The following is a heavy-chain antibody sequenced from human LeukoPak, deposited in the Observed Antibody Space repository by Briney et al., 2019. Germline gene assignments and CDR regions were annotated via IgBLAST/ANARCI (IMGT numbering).Heavy chain of an antibody. J-gene: IGHJ4*02. CDR1: GFTFKTYV. Sequence: GGSLRHSCAASGFTFKTYVMAWVRQAPGKGPGWVSDTGARGETTHYADSLKGRFSISRDNSTSILYLQKGNLRAGRTCICFFAPALSLPMYWGQGTLVTVSS. CDR2: TGARGETT. CDR3: APALSLPMY. D-gene: IGHD5/OR15-5a*01. V-gene: IGHV3-23*01.